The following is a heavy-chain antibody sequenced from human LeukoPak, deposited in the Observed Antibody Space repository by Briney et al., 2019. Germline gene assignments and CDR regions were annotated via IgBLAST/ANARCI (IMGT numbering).Heavy chain of an antibody. CDR1: GGSFSGYY. V-gene: IGHV4-34*01. J-gene: IGHJ3*02. CDR2: INHSGST. CDR3: ARESGSYGDFDI. D-gene: IGHD1-26*01. Sequence: SETLSLTCAVYGGSFSGYYWSWIRQPPGKGLEWIGEINHSGSTNYNPSLKSRVAISVDTSKNQFSLKLSSVTAADTAVYYCARESGSYGDFDIWGQGTMVTVSS.